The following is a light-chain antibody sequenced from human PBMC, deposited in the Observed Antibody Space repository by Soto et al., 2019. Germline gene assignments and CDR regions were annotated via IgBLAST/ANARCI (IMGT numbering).Light chain of an antibody. J-gene: IGKJ1*01. CDR3: QKYGNFWT. Sequence: EVVMTQSPATLSVSPGERATLSCRASPSVYSNLAWYQEKPGQAPRLLIYGASTRATGIAARFSGSGSGTDFSLTIRRLEPDDFAVYYCQKYGNFWTFGQGTKVDIK. CDR1: PSVYSN. V-gene: IGKV3-15*01. CDR2: GAS.